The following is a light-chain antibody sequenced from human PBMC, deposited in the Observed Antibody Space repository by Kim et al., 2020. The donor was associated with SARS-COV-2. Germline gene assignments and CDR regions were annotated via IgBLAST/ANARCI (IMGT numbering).Light chain of an antibody. V-gene: IGLV2-14*03. CDR2: DVN. J-gene: IGLJ3*02. CDR1: SSDVGGYNF. CDR3: NSYTSSRTWV. Sequence: GQSITFACTGTSSDVGGYNFVSWYQQHPGKAPKLMIYDVNKRPSGVSSRFSGSKSGNTASLTISGLQAEDEADYYCNSYTSSRTWVFGGGTQLTVL.